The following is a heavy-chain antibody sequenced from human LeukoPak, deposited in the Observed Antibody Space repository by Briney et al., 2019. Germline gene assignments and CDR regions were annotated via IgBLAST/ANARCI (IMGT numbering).Heavy chain of an antibody. D-gene: IGHD3-22*01. CDR2: ISSSGSTI. J-gene: IGHJ4*02. CDR3: ARDQRYTMIVVPSGYYFDY. V-gene: IGHV3-48*03. Sequence: AGGSLRLSCAASGFTFSSYEMNWVRQAPGKGLEWVSYISSSGSTIYYADSVKGRFTISRDNAKNSLYLQMNSLRAEDTAVYYCARDQRYTMIVVPSGYYFDYWGQGTLVTVSS. CDR1: GFTFSSYE.